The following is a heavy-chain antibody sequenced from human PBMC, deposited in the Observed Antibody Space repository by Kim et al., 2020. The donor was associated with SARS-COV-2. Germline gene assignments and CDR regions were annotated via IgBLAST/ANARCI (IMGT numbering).Heavy chain of an antibody. Sequence: ASVKVSCKASGYTFTSYAMNWVRQAPGQGLEWMGWINTNTGNPTYAQGFTGRFVFSLDTSVSTAYLQISSLKAEDTAVYYWATSGGGSGWYEKPFDYWGQGTLVTVSS. CDR2: INTNTGNP. J-gene: IGHJ4*02. V-gene: IGHV7-4-1*02. CDR1: GYTFTSYA. CDR3: ATSGGGSGWYEKPFDY. D-gene: IGHD6-19*01.